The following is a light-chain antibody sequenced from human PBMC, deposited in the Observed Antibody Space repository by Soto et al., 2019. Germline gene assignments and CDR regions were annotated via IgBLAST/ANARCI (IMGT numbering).Light chain of an antibody. V-gene: IGKV2-28*01. J-gene: IGKJ1*01. Sequence: MTQSPLSLPVTPGEPASISCRSSQSLLHSNGYNYLDWYLQKPGQSPQLLIYLGSNRASGVPDRFSGSGSGTDFTLKISRVEAEDVGVYYCMQALQTPWTFGQGTKVEIK. CDR2: LGS. CDR3: MQALQTPWT. CDR1: QSLLHSNGYNY.